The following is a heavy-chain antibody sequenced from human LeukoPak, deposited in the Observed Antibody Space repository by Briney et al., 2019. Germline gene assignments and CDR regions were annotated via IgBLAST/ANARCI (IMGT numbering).Heavy chain of an antibody. V-gene: IGHV3-21*04. CDR3: ARDIVLIAVAVRGSFDI. J-gene: IGHJ3*02. D-gene: IGHD6-19*01. CDR1: GFTFSNAW. Sequence: GGSLRLSCAASGFTFSNAWMSWVRQAPGKGLEWISSITSTSSYKFYADSVKGRFTISRDNAKNSLYLQMNSLRAEDTALYYCARDIVLIAVAVRGSFDIWGQGTMVTVSS. CDR2: ITSTSSYK.